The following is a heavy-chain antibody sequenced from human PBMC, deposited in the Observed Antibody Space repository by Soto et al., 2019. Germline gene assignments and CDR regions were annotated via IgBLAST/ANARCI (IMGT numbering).Heavy chain of an antibody. V-gene: IGHV5-51*01. D-gene: IGHD3-9*01. J-gene: IGHJ4*02. Sequence: GESLKISCKGSGYSFTSYWIGWVRQMPGKVLEWMGIIYPGDSDTRYSPSFQGQVTISADKSISTAYLQWSSLKASDTAMYYCARWGDILTGYYHFDYWGQGTLVNVSS. CDR2: IYPGDSDT. CDR1: GYSFTSYW. CDR3: ARWGDILTGYYHFDY.